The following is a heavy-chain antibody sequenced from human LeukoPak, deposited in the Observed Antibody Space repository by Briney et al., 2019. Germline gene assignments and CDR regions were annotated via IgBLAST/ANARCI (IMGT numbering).Heavy chain of an antibody. V-gene: IGHV1-18*01. CDR1: GYTFTSYG. D-gene: IGHD1-1*01. CDR2: ISAYNGNT. Sequence: GASVRVSCKASGYTFTSYGTSWVRQAPGQGLEWMGWISAYNGNTNYARKLQGRVTMTTDTSTSTAYMELRSLRSDDTAVYYCARQLERHDAFDIWGQGTMVTVSS. CDR3: ARQLERHDAFDI. J-gene: IGHJ3*02.